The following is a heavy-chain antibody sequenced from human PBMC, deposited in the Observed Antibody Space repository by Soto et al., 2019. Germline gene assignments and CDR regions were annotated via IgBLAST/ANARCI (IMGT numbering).Heavy chain of an antibody. Sequence: GGSLRLSCAASGFTFSSYAMSWVRQAPGKGLEWVSAISGSGGSTYYADSVKGRFTISRDTSKNTLYLQMNSLRAEDTAVYYCAKIGDYCSGGSCYSGYYYYGMDVWGQGTTVTVSS. J-gene: IGHJ6*02. CDR1: GFTFSSYA. CDR2: ISGSGGST. D-gene: IGHD2-15*01. V-gene: IGHV3-23*01. CDR3: AKIGDYCSGGSCYSGYYYYGMDV.